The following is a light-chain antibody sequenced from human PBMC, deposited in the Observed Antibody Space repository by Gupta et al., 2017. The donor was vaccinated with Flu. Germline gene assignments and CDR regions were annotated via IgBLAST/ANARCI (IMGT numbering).Light chain of an antibody. V-gene: IGKV1-39*01. CDR3: QQVT. CDR1: QSISSY. CDR2: AAS. Sequence: DIQMTPSPSSLSASVGDRVTITCRASQSISSYLNWYQQKPGKAPKLLIYAASSLQSGVPSRFSGSGSGTDFTLTISSLQPEDFATYYCQQVTFGGGTKVEIK. J-gene: IGKJ4*01.